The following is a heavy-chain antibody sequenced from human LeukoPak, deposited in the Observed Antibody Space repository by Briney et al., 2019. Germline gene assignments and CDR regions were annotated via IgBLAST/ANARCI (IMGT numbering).Heavy chain of an antibody. CDR2: IYYSGST. CDR1: GGSISSYY. Sequence: SETLSLTCTVSGGSISSYYWSWIRQPPGKGLEWIGYIYYSGSTHYNPSLKTRLTMSVDTSKDQFSLKLSSVTAADTAVYYCARLITGTTTAFDIWGQGTMVTVSS. D-gene: IGHD1-7*01. CDR3: ARLITGTTTAFDI. J-gene: IGHJ3*02. V-gene: IGHV4-59*12.